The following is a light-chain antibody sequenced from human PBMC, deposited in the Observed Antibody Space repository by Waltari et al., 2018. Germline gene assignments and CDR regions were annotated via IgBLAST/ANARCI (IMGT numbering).Light chain of an antibody. CDR3: SSYTSSSTLGV. CDR1: SSDVGGYNY. CDR2: EVS. J-gene: IGLJ3*02. Sequence: QSALTQPASVSGSPGQSITISCTGTSSDVGGYNYVSWYQQHPGKAPKLMIYEVSNRPSGVCNRFSGSKSGNTASLTISGLQAEEEADYYCSSYTSSSTLGVFGGGTKLTVL. V-gene: IGLV2-14*01.